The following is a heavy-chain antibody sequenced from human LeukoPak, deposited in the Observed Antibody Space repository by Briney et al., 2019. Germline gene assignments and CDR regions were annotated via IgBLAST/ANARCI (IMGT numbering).Heavy chain of an antibody. CDR2: IWYDGSNK. CDR1: GFTFSSYA. J-gene: IGHJ4*02. Sequence: GGSLRLSCAASGFTFSSYAMSWVRQAPGKGLEWVAVIWYDGSNKYYADSVKGRFTISRDNSKNTLYLQMNSLRAEDTAVYYCARDWDGEYYFDYWGQGTLVTVSS. V-gene: IGHV3-33*08. D-gene: IGHD1-26*01. CDR3: ARDWDGEYYFDY.